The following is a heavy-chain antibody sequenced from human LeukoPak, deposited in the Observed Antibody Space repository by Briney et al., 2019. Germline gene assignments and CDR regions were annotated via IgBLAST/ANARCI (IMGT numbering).Heavy chain of an antibody. CDR1: GFTFSSYS. J-gene: IGHJ4*02. D-gene: IGHD6-19*01. V-gene: IGHV3-21*01. CDR2: ISSSSSYI. CDR3: ARVVGYSGGFLFDY. Sequence: PGGSLRLSCAASGFTFSSYSMNWVRQAPGKGLEWVSSISSSSSYIYYADSVKGRFTISRDNAKNSLYLQMNSLRAEDTAVYYCARVVGYSGGFLFDYWGQGTLVTVSS.